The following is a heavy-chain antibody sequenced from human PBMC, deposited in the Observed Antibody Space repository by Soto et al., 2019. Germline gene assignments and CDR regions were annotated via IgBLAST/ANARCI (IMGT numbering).Heavy chain of an antibody. CDR2: IYHSGST. CDR3: ASGPIGDYADGFDY. Sequence: QLQLQESGSGLVKPSQTLSLTCAVSGGSISSGGYSWGWIRQPPGKGLEWIGYIYHSGSTYHNPSLESRVTISVARSKNQFSLKLSSVTAADTAVYYCASGPIGDYADGFDYWGQGTLVTVSS. J-gene: IGHJ4*02. CDR1: GGSISSGGYS. V-gene: IGHV4-30-2*01. D-gene: IGHD4-17*01.